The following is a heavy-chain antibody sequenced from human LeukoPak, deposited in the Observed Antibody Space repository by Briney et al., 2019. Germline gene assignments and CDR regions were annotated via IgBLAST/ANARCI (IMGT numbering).Heavy chain of an antibody. CDR2: IKEDGSDK. CDR1: GFTFSSNW. J-gene: IGHJ4*02. V-gene: IGHV3-7*05. Sequence: PGGSLRLSCAASGFTFSSNWMTWVRQAPGKGLEWVANIKEDGSDKYYVDSVKGRFTISRDNAKNSLYLQMNSLRAEDTAVYYCARVRSRCYFDYWGQGTLVTVSS. CDR3: ARVRSRCYFDY. D-gene: IGHD3-10*01.